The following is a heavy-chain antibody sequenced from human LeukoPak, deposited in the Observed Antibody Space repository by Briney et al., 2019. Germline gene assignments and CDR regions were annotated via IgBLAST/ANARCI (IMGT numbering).Heavy chain of an antibody. CDR3: ARSANYFDTSGQDY. Sequence: PGGSLILSCAASGFTFSGYWMHWVRQAPGKGLVWVSRTNRDDSDTSYADSAKGRFTISRDKAKSTLYLQMNSLRVEDTAVYYCARSANYFDTSGQDYWGQGTLVTVSS. D-gene: IGHD3-22*01. V-gene: IGHV3-74*01. CDR1: GFTFSGYW. J-gene: IGHJ4*02. CDR2: TNRDDSDT.